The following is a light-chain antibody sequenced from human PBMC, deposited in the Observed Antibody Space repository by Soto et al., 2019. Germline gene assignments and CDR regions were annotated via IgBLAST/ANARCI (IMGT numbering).Light chain of an antibody. CDR2: EGS. J-gene: IGLJ2*01. CDR1: SSDVGSYNL. CDR3: CSYAGSSTYVV. Sequence: QSVLTQPASVSGSPGQSITLSCTGTSSDVGSYNLVSWYQQHPGKAPKLMIYEGSKRPSGVSNRFSGSKSGNTASLTISGLQAEDEADYYCCSYAGSSTYVVFGGGTQLTVL. V-gene: IGLV2-23*01.